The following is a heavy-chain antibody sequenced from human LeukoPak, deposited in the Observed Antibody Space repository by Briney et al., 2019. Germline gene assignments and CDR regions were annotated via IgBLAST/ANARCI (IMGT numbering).Heavy chain of an antibody. CDR1: GFTFSSYG. D-gene: IGHD5-24*01. V-gene: IGHV3-30*03. CDR2: ISYDGSNK. J-gene: IGHJ6*03. CDR3: ARVRDGYKPPKLSSYYYMDV. Sequence: GGSLRLSCAASGFTFSSYGMHWVRQAPGKGLEWVAVISYDGSNKYFADSVKGRFTISRDNAKNSLYLQMSSLRAEDTAVYYCARVRDGYKPPKLSSYYYMDVWGKGTTVTISS.